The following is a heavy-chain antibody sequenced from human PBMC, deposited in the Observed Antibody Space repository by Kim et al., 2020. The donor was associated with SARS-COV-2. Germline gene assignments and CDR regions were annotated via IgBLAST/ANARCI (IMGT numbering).Heavy chain of an antibody. CDR2: LGGSGENT. CDR3: AKLKTMLNGVNYFDP. V-gene: IGHV3-23*01. Sequence: GGSLRLSCEASGFSFNRQAMPWVRQAPGKGLEWVSGLGGSGENTYYADSVKGRFTISRNSSTNTLYLQMSSLRVEDTAIYYCAKLKTMLNGVNYFDPWGQRTLVTVSA. CDR1: GFSFNRQA. D-gene: IGHD3-16*01. J-gene: IGHJ5*02.